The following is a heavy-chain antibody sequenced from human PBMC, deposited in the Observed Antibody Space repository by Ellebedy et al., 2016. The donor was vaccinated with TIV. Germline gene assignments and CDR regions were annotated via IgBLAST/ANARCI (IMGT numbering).Heavy chain of an antibody. J-gene: IGHJ5*02. D-gene: IGHD2-15*01. CDR1: GFSFSDSC. Sequence: GGSLRLSXAASGFSFSDSCMSWIRQAPGKGLEWASYISSGGTTIHYADSVKGRFTISRDNAKNSLYLQMNSLRAEDTAVYYCAKVVKGSLDPWGQGTLVTVSS. V-gene: IGHV3-11*01. CDR2: ISSGGTTI. CDR3: AKVVKGSLDP.